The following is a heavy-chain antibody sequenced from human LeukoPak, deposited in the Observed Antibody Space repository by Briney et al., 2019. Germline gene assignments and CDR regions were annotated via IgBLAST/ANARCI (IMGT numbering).Heavy chain of an antibody. CDR2: INHSGST. V-gene: IGHV4-34*01. Sequence: SETLSLTCAVYGGSFRGYYWSWIRQPPGKGLEWIGEINHSGSTNYNPSLKSRVNISVDTSKNQFSLKLSSVTAADTAVYYCARDIITGTTTGIDYWGQGTLVTVSS. D-gene: IGHD1-20*01. CDR3: ARDIITGTTTGIDY. CDR1: GGSFRGYY. J-gene: IGHJ4*02.